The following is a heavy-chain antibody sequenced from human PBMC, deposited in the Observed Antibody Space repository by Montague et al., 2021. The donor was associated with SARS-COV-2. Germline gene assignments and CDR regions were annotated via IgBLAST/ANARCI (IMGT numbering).Heavy chain of an antibody. Sequence: SRRISCAASGFTFSSYSMNWVRQTPGKGLEWVSYISSSSSTIYYSDSVKGRFTISRDNAKNSLYLQMNSLRDEDTAAYYCARDQVLWFGEHVVWGQGTLVTVSS. CDR2: ISSSSSTI. CDR3: ARDQVLWFGEHVV. J-gene: IGHJ4*02. CDR1: GFTFSSYS. V-gene: IGHV3-48*02. D-gene: IGHD3-10*01.